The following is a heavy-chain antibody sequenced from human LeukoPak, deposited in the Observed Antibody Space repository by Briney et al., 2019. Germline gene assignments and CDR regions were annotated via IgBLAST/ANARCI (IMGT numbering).Heavy chain of an antibody. CDR1: GYSISSGYY. CDR3: ARWAPSGGFDY. V-gene: IGHV4-61*01. CDR2: IYYSGNT. D-gene: IGHD3-10*01. J-gene: IGHJ4*02. Sequence: PSETLSLTCGVSGYSISSGYYCSWIRQPPGKGLEWIGYIYYSGNTNYNPSLKSRVTISVDTSKNQFSLKLSSVTAADTAVYYCARWAPSGGFDYWGQGTLVTVSS.